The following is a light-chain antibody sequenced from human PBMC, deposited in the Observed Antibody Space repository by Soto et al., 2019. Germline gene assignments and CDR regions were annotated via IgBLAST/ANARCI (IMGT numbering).Light chain of an antibody. CDR3: MQATQFSWT. CDR1: QSLVHSDGNTY. J-gene: IGKJ1*01. Sequence: DIVMTQTPLSSPVTLGQPASISCRSSQSLVHSDGNTYLTWLQQRPGQPPILLLYKISNRFSGVPDRISGGGAGTDFTPKISRVEAADVGVYYCMQATQFSWTFGQGTKVEIK. CDR2: KIS. V-gene: IGKV2-24*01.